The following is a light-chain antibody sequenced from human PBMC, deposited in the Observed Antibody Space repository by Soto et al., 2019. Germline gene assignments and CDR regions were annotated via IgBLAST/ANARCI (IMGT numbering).Light chain of an antibody. CDR3: CSYTTSNTRKIV. CDR1: SSDVGGYNY. Sequence: QSALTQPASVSGSPGQSITISCTGTSSDVGGYNYVPWYQQQPGKAPKFMIYDVTNRPSGVSNRFSGSKSGNTASLTISGLRAEEEADYYCCSYTTSNTRKIVFGTGTKVTAL. J-gene: IGLJ1*01. CDR2: DVT. V-gene: IGLV2-14*01.